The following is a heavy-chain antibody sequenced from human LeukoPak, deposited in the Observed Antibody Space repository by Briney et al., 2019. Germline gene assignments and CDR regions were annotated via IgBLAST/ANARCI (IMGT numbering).Heavy chain of an antibody. V-gene: IGHV3-30*04. CDR2: ISYDGSNK. J-gene: IGHJ4*02. CDR1: GFTFSSYA. Sequence: GGSLRLSCAASGFTFSSYAMHWVRQAPGKGLEWVAVISYDGSNKYYTDSVKGRFTISRDNSKNTLYLQMNSLRAEDTAMYYCAKDLILWGQGTLVTVSS. D-gene: IGHD3-16*01. CDR3: AKDLIL.